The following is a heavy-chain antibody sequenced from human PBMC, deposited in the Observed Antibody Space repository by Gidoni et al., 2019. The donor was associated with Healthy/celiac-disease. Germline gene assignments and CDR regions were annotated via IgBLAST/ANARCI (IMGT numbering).Heavy chain of an antibody. D-gene: IGHD3-22*01. V-gene: IGHV3-21*01. CDR1: GFTFSSYS. CDR2: ISSSSSYI. J-gene: IGHJ3*02. CDR3: ARVPYDSSGYYYAPFDI. Sequence: EVQLVESGGGLVKPWGSLRLSCAASGFTFSSYSMNWVRQAPGKGLEWVSSISSSSSYIYYADSVKGRFTISRDNAKNSLYLQMNSLRAEDTAVYYCARVPYDSSGYYYAPFDIWGQGTMVTVSS.